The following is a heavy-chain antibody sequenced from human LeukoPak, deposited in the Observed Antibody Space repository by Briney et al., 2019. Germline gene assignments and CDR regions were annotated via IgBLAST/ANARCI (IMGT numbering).Heavy chain of an antibody. V-gene: IGHV4-4*07. CDR3: ARDQSLCTNGVCSTTLDY. Sequence: SQTLSLTCTVSGGSINSYYWSWIRQPAGKGLEWIGRIYTSGSTNYNPSLKSRVTMSVDTSKNQFSLKLSSVTAADTAVYYCARDQSLCTNGVCSTTLDYWGQGTLVTVSS. D-gene: IGHD2-8*01. CDR2: IYTSGST. CDR1: GGSINSYY. J-gene: IGHJ4*02.